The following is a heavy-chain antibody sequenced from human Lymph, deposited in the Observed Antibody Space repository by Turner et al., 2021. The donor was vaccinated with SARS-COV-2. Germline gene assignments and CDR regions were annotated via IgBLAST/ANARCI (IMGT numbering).Heavy chain of an antibody. D-gene: IGHD1-26*01. V-gene: IGHV3-9*01. CDR3: AKDLAGSYYSCFDY. CDR2: INWNSGSI. CDR1: GFTFDDYA. Sequence: EVQLVESGGGLVQPGRSLRLSCAASGFTFDDYAMHWVRQAPGKGLEWVSGINWNSGSIAYAESVKGRFTISRDNAKNSLYLQMNSLRAEDTALYYCAKDLAGSYYSCFDYWGQGTLVTVSS. J-gene: IGHJ4*02.